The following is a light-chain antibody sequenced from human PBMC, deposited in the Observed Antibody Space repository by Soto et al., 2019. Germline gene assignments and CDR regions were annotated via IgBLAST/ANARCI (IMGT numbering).Light chain of an antibody. J-gene: IGLJ1*01. CDR1: SSDVGSYNL. Sequence: QSVLTQPASVSGSPGQSITISCTGTSSDVGSYNLVSWYQHHPGKAPKLMIFEVSKRPSGVSNRFSGSKSGNTASLTISGLQAEDEAEYYCCSYAGNYVFGPGTKLTVL. V-gene: IGLV2-23*02. CDR2: EVS. CDR3: CSYAGNYV.